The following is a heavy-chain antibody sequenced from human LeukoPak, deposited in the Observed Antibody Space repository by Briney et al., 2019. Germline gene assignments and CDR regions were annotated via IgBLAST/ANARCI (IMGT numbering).Heavy chain of an antibody. V-gene: IGHV1-8*01. CDR2: MNPNSGNT. D-gene: IGHD4-17*01. J-gene: IGHJ4*02. CDR3: ARHTVTTSKLDY. CDR1: GYTFTSYY. Sequence: ASVKVSCKASGYTFTSYYIHWVRQATGQGLEWMGWMNPNSGNTGYAQKFQGRVTITRNTSISTAYMELSSLRSEDTAVYYCARHTVTTSKLDYWGQGTLVTVSS.